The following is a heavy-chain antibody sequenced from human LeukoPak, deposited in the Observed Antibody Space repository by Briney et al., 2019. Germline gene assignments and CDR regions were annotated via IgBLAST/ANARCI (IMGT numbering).Heavy chain of an antibody. D-gene: IGHD3-10*01. CDR2: ISGSGGST. V-gene: IGHV3-23*01. Sequence: GGPLRLSCAASGFTFSNYAMSWVRQAPGKGLEWVSAISGSGGSTYYADSVKGRFTISRDNSKNTLYLQMNSLRAEDTAVYYCAKDSGSGSPVTKYGMDVWGQGTTVTVSS. CDR1: GFTFSNYA. J-gene: IGHJ6*02. CDR3: AKDSGSGSPVTKYGMDV.